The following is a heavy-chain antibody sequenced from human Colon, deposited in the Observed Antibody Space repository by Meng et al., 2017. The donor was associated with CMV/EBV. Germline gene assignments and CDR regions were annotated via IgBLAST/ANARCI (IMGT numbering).Heavy chain of an antibody. V-gene: IGHV1-8*02. D-gene: IGHD3-3*02. CDR2: TNPKSGKT. CDR1: GYTFATYD. Sequence: ASVKVSCKASGYTFATYDINWVRQAPGQGLEWMGWTNPKSGKTGYAQRFQGRVAMTSNISVNTAYMELSNLRSEDTAVFYCTRGPFRYWGQGTLVTVSS. J-gene: IGHJ4*02. CDR3: TRGPFRY.